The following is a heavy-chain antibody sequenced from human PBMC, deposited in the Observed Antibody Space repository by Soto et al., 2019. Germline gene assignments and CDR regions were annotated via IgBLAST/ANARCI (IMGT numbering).Heavy chain of an antibody. J-gene: IGHJ6*02. D-gene: IGHD6-6*01. CDR3: ARGYSSSSYYGMDV. Sequence: PSETLSLTCTVSGGSISSYYWSWIRQPPGKGLEWIGYIYYSGSTNYNPSLKSRVTISVDTSKNQFSLKLSSVTAADTAVYYCARGYSSSSYYGMDVWGLGTTVTVSS. CDR2: IYYSGST. V-gene: IGHV4-59*01. CDR1: GGSISSYY.